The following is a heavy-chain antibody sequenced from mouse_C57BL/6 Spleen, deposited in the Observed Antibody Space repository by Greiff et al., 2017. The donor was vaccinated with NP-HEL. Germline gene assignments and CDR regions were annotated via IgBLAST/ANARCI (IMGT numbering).Heavy chain of an antibody. D-gene: IGHD1-1*01. CDR2: INPNNGGT. V-gene: IGHV1-26*01. J-gene: IGHJ2*01. CDR1: GYTFTDYY. Sequence: EVQLQQSGPELVKPGASVKISCKASGYTFTDYYMNWVKQSHGKSLEWIGDINPNNGGTSYNQKFKGKATLTVDKSSSTAYMELRSLTSEDSAVDYCARFYYGRCSDYWGQGTTLTVSS. CDR3: ARFYYGRCSDY.